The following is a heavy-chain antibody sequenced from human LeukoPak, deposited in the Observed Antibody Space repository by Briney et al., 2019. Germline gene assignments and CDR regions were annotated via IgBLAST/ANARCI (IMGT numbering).Heavy chain of an antibody. CDR1: GFTFSSYS. Sequence: PGGSLRLSCAASGFTFSSYSMNWVRQAPGKGLEWVSYISSSSSTIYYADSVKGRFTISRDNAKNSLYLQMNSLRAEDTALYYCAKDSSGDQAAFDIWGQGTMVTVSS. D-gene: IGHD3-10*01. CDR3: AKDSSGDQAAFDI. V-gene: IGHV3-48*01. CDR2: ISSSSSTI. J-gene: IGHJ3*02.